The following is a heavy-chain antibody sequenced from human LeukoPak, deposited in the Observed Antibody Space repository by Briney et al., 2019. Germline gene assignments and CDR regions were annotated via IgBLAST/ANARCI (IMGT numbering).Heavy chain of an antibody. CDR3: ANAFLRWYPPGYYGMDV. Sequence: PGRSLRLSCAASGFTFSSYGMHWVRQAPGKGLEWVAVISYDGSNKYYADSVKGRFTISRDNSKNTLYLQMNSLRAEDTAVYYCANAFLRWYPPGYYGMDVWGQGTTVTVSS. CDR1: GFTFSSYG. V-gene: IGHV3-30*18. CDR2: ISYDGSNK. D-gene: IGHD4-23*01. J-gene: IGHJ6*02.